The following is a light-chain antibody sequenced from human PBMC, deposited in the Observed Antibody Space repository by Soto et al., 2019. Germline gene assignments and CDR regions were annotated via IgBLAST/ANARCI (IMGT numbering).Light chain of an antibody. CDR1: QSVRSY. V-gene: IGKV3-11*01. J-gene: IGKJ4*01. CDR2: DAS. Sequence: EIVLTQSPVTLSLSPGERATLSCRAGQSVRSYLAWYKQNPGQAPRLLIYDASNRATGIPARFSGSGSGTDFTLTISSLEPEDFAVYYCQQRSNWPSTFGGGTKVEIK. CDR3: QQRSNWPST.